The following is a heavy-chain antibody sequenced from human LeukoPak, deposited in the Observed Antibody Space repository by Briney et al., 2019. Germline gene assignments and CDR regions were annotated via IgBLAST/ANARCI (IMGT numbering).Heavy chain of an antibody. V-gene: IGHV5-51*01. J-gene: IGHJ4*02. CDR3: ARLGRYCSSSRCHCDY. D-gene: IGHD2-2*01. Sequence: GESLKISCKASGYTFTDYWIGWVRQMPGKGLEWMGIIYPGDSDTRYSPSFQGQVTISADKSVRTSYLQWSSLKASDTAMYYCARLGRYCSSSRCHCDYWGQGTLVTVSS. CDR2: IYPGDSDT. CDR1: GYTFTDYW.